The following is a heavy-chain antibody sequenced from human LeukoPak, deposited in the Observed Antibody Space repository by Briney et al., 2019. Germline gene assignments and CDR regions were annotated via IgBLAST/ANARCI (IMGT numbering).Heavy chain of an antibody. D-gene: IGHD3-22*01. J-gene: IGHJ4*02. CDR1: GFTASSNY. Sequence: GGSLRLSCAASGFTASSNYMSWVRQAPGKWLECVSVIYSGVSTYYADSVRVRFIISSHNSKNKLYLQMNSLRAEDTAVYYCARGRPTYYYDSSGYYFDYWGQGTLVTVSS. CDR3: ARGRPTYYYDSSGYYFDY. CDR2: IYSGVST. V-gene: IGHV3-53*04.